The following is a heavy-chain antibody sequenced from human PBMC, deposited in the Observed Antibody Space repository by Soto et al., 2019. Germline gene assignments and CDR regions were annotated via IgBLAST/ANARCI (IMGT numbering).Heavy chain of an antibody. V-gene: IGHV4-31*03. CDR1: GGSISSGGYY. D-gene: IGHD3-10*01. J-gene: IGHJ4*02. CDR3: ATYGSGTYKPTTFDY. Sequence: QVQLQESGPGLVKPSQTLSLTCTVSGGSISSGGYYWSWIRQHPGKGLEWIGYLYYSGSTYYNPSLKSRVTISVDTSKNQCSLKLSSVTAADTAVYYCATYGSGTYKPTTFDYWGQGTLVTVSS. CDR2: LYYSGST.